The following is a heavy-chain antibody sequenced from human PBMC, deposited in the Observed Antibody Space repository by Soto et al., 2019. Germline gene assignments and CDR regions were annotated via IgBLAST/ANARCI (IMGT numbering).Heavy chain of an antibody. D-gene: IGHD6-19*01. J-gene: IGHJ6*02. V-gene: IGHV1-46*01. CDR1: GYTFTSYY. Sequence: ASVKVSCKASGYTFTSYYMHWVRQAPGQGLEWMGIINPSGGSKSYAQKFQGRVTMTRDTSTSTVYMELSSLRSEDTAVYYCAKDQGSWGMDVWGQGTTVTVSS. CDR2: INPSGGSK. CDR3: AKDQGSWGMDV.